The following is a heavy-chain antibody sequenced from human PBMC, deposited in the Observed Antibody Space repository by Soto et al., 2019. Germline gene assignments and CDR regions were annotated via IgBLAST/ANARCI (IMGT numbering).Heavy chain of an antibody. CDR2: LTGSGGST. J-gene: IGHJ3*02. CDR1: GFTFSSYA. D-gene: IGHD2-8*01. V-gene: IGHV3-23*01. CDR3: AGGGTSGNYAFDI. Sequence: DVQLLESGGGLVQPGGSLRLSCAASGFTFSSYAMSWVRQAPGKGLAWVSSLTGSGGSTYYADSVKGRFTISRDNSRDTLYLQMNSLGGGDTAGYFWAGGGTSGNYAFDIWGQGTLVTVSS.